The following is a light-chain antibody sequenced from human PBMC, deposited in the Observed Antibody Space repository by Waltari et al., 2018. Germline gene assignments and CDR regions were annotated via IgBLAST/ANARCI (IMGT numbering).Light chain of an antibody. V-gene: IGLV3-21*04. Sequence: SYLLTQPTSVPLAPGNTATVPCGGNNIGSRNVRWFPQRSGQAPVLVMYDDNARPSGIPERFSGSNSGNTATLTISRAEVGDEADYYCQVWDSDSDHRNIIFGGGTKLTVL. J-gene: IGLJ2*01. CDR1: NIGSRN. CDR2: DDN. CDR3: QVWDSDSDHRNII.